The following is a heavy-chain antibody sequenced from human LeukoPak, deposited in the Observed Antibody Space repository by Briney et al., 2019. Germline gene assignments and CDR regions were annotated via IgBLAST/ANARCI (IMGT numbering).Heavy chain of an antibody. J-gene: IGHJ4*02. D-gene: IGHD3-16*01. CDR3: ARRAGAYTHPYDY. CDR2: ISSSSSYI. Sequence: GGSLRLSCAASGFTFSSYSMNWVRQAPGKGLEWVSSISSSSSYIYYADSVKGRFTISIDNSKNTLYLQMNSLRAEDTAVYYCARRAGAYTHPYDYWGQGTLVTVS. V-gene: IGHV3-21*04. CDR1: GFTFSSYS.